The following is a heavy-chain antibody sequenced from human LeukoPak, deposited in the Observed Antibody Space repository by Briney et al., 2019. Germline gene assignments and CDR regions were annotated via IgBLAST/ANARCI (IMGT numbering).Heavy chain of an antibody. Sequence: ASVKVSCKASGYTFTSYGITWVRQAPGQGLEWMGWISVYNGNTTSAQKLQGRVTMTTDTPTSTAYMELRSLRSDGTAVYYCARVVGPAAAGAYNWFDPWGQGTLVTVSS. CDR2: ISVYNGNT. J-gene: IGHJ5*02. CDR1: GYTFTSYG. CDR3: ARVVGPAAAGAYNWFDP. D-gene: IGHD6-13*01. V-gene: IGHV1-18*01.